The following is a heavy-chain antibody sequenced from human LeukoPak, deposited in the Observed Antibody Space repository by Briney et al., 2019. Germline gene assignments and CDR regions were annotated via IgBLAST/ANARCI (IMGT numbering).Heavy chain of an antibody. D-gene: IGHD3-10*01. J-gene: IGHJ6*03. Sequence: ASVTVSCKASGYTFTSYDINWVRQATGQGLEWMGWMNPNSGNTGYAQKFQGRVTITRNTSISTAYMELSSLRSEDTAVYYCARVRGVRSYYYYMDVWGKGTTVTVSS. V-gene: IGHV1-8*03. CDR2: MNPNSGNT. CDR3: ARVRGVRSYYYYMDV. CDR1: GYTFTSYD.